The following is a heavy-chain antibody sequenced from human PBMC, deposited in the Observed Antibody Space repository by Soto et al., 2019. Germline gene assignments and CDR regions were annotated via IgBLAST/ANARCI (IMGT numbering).Heavy chain of an antibody. V-gene: IGHV4-59*01. CDR3: ARTRMIESWIDY. J-gene: IGHJ4*01. Sequence: QVQLQESGPGLMKPSETLSLTCDVSGDSISTYYWSWIRQPPGKGLEWIGYVYYSGSTLYNPSPESRVTLSIDMSKKQVSLKLSSVIAADTAVYYCARTRMIESWIDYWGHGTLVTVSS. CDR2: VYYSGST. CDR1: GDSISTYY. D-gene: IGHD2-21*01.